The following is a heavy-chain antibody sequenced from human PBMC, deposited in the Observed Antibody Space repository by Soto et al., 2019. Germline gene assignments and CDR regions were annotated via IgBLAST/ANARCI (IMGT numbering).Heavy chain of an antibody. CDR2: VYNSGST. J-gene: IGHJ4*02. CDR3: ARYRREAVAGYTLDN. CDR1: GGSISSNY. D-gene: IGHD6-13*01. V-gene: IGHV4-59*01. Sequence: SETLSLTCTVSGGSISSNYWTWIRQPPGKGLEWIGYVYNSGSTNYNPSLKSRVTISEDTSKSQFSLKVSSMTAADTAVYYCARYRREAVAGYTLDNWGPGILVIVSS.